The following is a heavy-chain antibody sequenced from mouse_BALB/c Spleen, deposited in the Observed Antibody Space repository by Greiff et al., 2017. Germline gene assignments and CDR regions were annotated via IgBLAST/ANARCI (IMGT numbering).Heavy chain of an antibody. CDR1: GYTFTDYA. D-gene: IGHD2-14*01. CDR2: ISTYYGDA. J-gene: IGHJ4*01. Sequence: QVHLQQSGAELVRPGVSVKISCKGSGYTFTDYAMHWVKQSHAKSLEWIGVISTYYGDASYNQKFKGKATMTVDKSSSTAYMELARLTSEDSAIYYCARYYRYEGGYAMDYWGQGTSVTVSS. V-gene: IGHV1S137*01. CDR3: ARYYRYEGGYAMDY.